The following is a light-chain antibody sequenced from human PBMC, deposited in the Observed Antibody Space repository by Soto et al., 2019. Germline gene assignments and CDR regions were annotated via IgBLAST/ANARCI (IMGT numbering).Light chain of an antibody. Sequence: EIVMTQSPATLSVSPGERATLSCRASQSVSSNLAWYQQKPGQAPSLLIYGASTRASGIPAWFSGSASGTEIIIAISRLQTEDFGVYCSHQYHNWPSITSGQETNVDIK. CDR3: HQYHNWPSIT. CDR2: GAS. CDR1: QSVSSN. J-gene: IGKJ1*01. V-gene: IGKV3-15*01.